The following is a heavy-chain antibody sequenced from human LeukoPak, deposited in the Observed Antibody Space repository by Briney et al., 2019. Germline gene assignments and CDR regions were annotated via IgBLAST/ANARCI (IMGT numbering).Heavy chain of an antibody. V-gene: IGHV4-34*01. CDR2: INHSGST. CDR3: ARGKGYSYGYGWFDP. J-gene: IGHJ5*02. D-gene: IGHD5-18*01. CDR1: GGSFSGYC. Sequence: SETLSLTCAVYGGSFSGYCWSWIRQPPGKGLEWIGEINHSGSTNYNPSLKSRVTISVDTSKNQFSLKLSSVTAADTAVYYCARGKGYSYGYGWFDPWGQGTLVTVSS.